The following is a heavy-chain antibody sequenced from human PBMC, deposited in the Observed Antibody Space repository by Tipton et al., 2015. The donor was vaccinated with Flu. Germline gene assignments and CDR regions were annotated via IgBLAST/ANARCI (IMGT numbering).Heavy chain of an antibody. CDR1: GFSFSNYW. Sequence: QLVQSGAEVKKSGESLKISCKASGFSFSNYWIAWVRQMPGKDLELMGIIYPENSNTIYSPSFRGQVTISVDRSINTAYLHWTSLRASDTAIYYCAKSMVLFGGVIDVWGQGTLVSVSS. CDR2: IYPENSNT. CDR3: AKSMVLFGGVIDV. D-gene: IGHD3-16*01. V-gene: IGHV5-51*01. J-gene: IGHJ5*02.